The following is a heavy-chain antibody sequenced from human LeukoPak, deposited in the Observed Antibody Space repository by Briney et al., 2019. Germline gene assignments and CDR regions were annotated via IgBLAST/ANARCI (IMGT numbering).Heavy chain of an antibody. Sequence: SETLSLTCTVSGYSISSGYYWGWIRQSPGKGLEWIASINHSGSTYYNPSLNSRVTISVDTSKNQFSLKLSSVTAADTAVYYCATTRTGWPEFFHHWGQGTLVTVSS. D-gene: IGHD6-19*01. CDR1: GYSISSGYY. J-gene: IGHJ1*01. V-gene: IGHV4-38-2*02. CDR3: ATTRTGWPEFFHH. CDR2: INHSGST.